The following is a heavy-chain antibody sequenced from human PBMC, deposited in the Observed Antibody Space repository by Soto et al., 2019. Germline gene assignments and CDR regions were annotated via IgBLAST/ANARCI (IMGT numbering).Heavy chain of an antibody. CDR3: ARGFYYDSAGYHPFDY. CDR1: GITFRSYA. CDR2: INVSGGTT. D-gene: IGHD3-22*01. V-gene: IGHV3-23*01. J-gene: IGHJ4*02. Sequence: EGSLRLSCAPAGITFRSYALAWVRQPPGKGLEWVSTINVSGGTTYYADSVRGWFTVSRDNSKNTLYLQLGSLRADDTAVYYCARGFYYDSAGYHPFDYWGQGTLVTVSS.